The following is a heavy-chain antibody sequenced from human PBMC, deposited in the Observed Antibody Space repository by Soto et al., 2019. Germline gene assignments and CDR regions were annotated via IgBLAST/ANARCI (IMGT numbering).Heavy chain of an antibody. CDR1: GFTFSSYG. D-gene: IGHD6-13*01. J-gene: IGHJ2*01. V-gene: IGHV3-48*01. CDR2: ISSSSSNI. CDR3: ARAPILGIAAADNYWYFDL. Sequence: PGGSMRLSCAASGFTFSSYGMHWVRQAPGKGLEWVSYISSSSSNIYYADSVKGRFTISRDNAKNSLYLQMNSLRAEDTAVYYCARAPILGIAAADNYWYFDLWGRGTLVTVSS.